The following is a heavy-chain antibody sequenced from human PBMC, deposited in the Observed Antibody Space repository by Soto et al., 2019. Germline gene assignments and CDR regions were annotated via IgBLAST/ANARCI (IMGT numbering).Heavy chain of an antibody. D-gene: IGHD2-2*02. CDR2: ISSSGSTI. J-gene: IGHJ5*02. Sequence: QVQLVESGGGLVKPGGSLRLSCAASGFTFSDYYMSWIRQAPGKGLEWVSYISSSGSTIYYADSVKGRFTISRDNAKNSLDLQRTSLIAEDTAVYSCARGGYCSSTSCYTPNWFDPWGQGTLVTVSS. CDR1: GFTFSDYY. V-gene: IGHV3-11*01. CDR3: ARGGYCSSTSCYTPNWFDP.